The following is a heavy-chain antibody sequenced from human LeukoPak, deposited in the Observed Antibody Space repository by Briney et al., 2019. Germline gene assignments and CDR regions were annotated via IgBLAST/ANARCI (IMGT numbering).Heavy chain of an antibody. Sequence: SQTLSLTCTVSGGSISSGGYYWSWIRQHPGKGLEWIGYIYYSGGTYYNPSLKSRVTISADTSKNQFSLKLSSVTAADTAVYYCARVATILGYFDYWGQGTLVTVSS. D-gene: IGHD5-12*01. CDR2: IYYSGGT. CDR3: ARVATILGYFDY. CDR1: GGSISSGGYY. V-gene: IGHV4-31*03. J-gene: IGHJ4*02.